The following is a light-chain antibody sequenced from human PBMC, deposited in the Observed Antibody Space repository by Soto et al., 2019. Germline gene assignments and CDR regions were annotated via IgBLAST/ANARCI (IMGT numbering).Light chain of an antibody. CDR2: GAS. CDR1: ESISRDY. V-gene: IGKV3-20*01. Sequence: EIVLTQSPGTLSLSPGQRATLSCRASESISRDYLAWYQQRLGQAPRLLIYGASSAATRIQDRFSGSGSGTDFTLTISRLEPEDFAIYYCQQYGGVPYTFGQGTKLEIK. J-gene: IGKJ2*01. CDR3: QQYGGVPYT.